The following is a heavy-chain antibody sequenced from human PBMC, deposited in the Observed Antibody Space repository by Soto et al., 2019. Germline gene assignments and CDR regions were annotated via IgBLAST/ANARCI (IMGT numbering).Heavy chain of an antibody. D-gene: IGHD3-22*01. V-gene: IGHV4-61*01. CDR2: IYYSGST. J-gene: IGHJ4*02. CDR1: GGSVSSGSYY. CDR3: ARGSYYDSSGYESVDY. Sequence: QVQLQESGPGLVKPSETLSLTCTVSGGSVSSGSYYWSWIRQPPGKGLEWIGYIYYSGSTNYNPSPKSRVTTSVDTSKNQFSLKLSSVTAADTAVYYCARGSYYDSSGYESVDYWGQGPLVTVSS.